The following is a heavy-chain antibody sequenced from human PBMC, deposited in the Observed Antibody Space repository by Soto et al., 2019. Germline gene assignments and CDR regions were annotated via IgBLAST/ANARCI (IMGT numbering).Heavy chain of an antibody. V-gene: IGHV3-74*01. CDR3: ACSRRPARLGPKGAIDY. CDR1: GFTFSNYW. J-gene: IGHJ4*02. CDR2: IDTDGSTT. D-gene: IGHD2-15*01. Sequence: GGSLRLSCATSGFTFSNYWMHWVRQVPGRGLVWVSRIDTDGSTTSYADFAKGRFTISRDNAKSTLSLQMNSLRAEDTAIYYCACSRRPARLGPKGAIDYWGQGTLVTVPS.